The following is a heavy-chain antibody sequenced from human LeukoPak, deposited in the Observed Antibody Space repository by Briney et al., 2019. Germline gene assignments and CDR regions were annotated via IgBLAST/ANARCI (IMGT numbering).Heavy chain of an antibody. Sequence: SVKVSCKASGGTFSSYAISWVRQAPGQGLEWMGRIIPILGIANYAQKFQGRVTITADKSTSTAYMELSSLRSEDTAVYYCARLADKEWEHFDFWGQGTLVTVSS. J-gene: IGHJ4*02. CDR3: ARLADKEWEHFDF. CDR1: GGTFSSYA. D-gene: IGHD1-26*01. V-gene: IGHV1-69*04. CDR2: IIPILGIA.